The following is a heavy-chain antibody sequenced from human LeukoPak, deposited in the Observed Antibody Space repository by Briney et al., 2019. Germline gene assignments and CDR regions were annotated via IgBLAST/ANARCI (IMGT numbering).Heavy chain of an antibody. D-gene: IGHD3-10*01. CDR2: ISGSGDRT. CDR1: GFTFSSSA. Sequence: GGSLRLSCAASGFTFSSSAMNWVRQAPGKGLEWVSTISGSGDRTYYAASVKGRFTISRDNSKNTLFLQMNSLRAEDTAVYYCAKGYYGSGSYGWFDYWGQGTLVTVSS. J-gene: IGHJ4*02. V-gene: IGHV3-23*01. CDR3: AKGYYGSGSYGWFDY.